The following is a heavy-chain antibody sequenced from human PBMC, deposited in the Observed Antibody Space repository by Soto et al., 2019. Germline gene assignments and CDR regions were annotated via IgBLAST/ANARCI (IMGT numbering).Heavy chain of an antibody. V-gene: IGHV4-59*01. J-gene: IGHJ4*02. CDR1: GGSINSYY. Sequence: PSETLSLTCTVSGGSINSYYWSWIRQPPGKGLEWIGYINYSGSTNYNPSLKSRVTISIDTSKNQFSLKVRSVTAADTAGYYCGRGARWLPCDYGGQGTLVTVSS. CDR3: GRGARWLPCDY. D-gene: IGHD2-15*01. CDR2: INYSGST.